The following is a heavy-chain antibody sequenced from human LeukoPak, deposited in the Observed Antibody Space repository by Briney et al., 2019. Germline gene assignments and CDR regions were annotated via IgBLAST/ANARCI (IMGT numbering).Heavy chain of an antibody. CDR2: INAGNGNT. D-gene: IGHD3-10*01. Sequence: ASVKVSCKASGYTFTSYAMHWVRQAPGQRLEWMGWINAGNGNTKYSQKFQGRVTITRDTSASTAYMELSSLRSEDTAVYYCARDRSPQISYYGSGSYSVDYWGQGTLVTVSS. CDR3: ARDRSPQISYYGSGSYSVDY. V-gene: IGHV1-3*01. J-gene: IGHJ4*02. CDR1: GYTFTSYA.